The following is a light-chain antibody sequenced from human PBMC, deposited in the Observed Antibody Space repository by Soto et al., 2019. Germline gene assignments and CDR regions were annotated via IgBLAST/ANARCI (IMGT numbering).Light chain of an antibody. CDR2: DVS. CDR3: NSYTSTSSLDV. V-gene: IGLV2-14*01. J-gene: IGLJ1*01. CDR1: SSDVGGYNF. Sequence: QSALTQPASVSGSHGQSITISCTGTSSDVGGYNFVSWYQQHPGKAPKLIIYDVSNRPSGVSSRFSGSKSGNTASLTISGLQAEDEADYYCNSYTSTSSLDVFGTGTKLTVL.